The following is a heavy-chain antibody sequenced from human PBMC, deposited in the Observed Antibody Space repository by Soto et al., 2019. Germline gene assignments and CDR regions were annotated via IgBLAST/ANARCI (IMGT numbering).Heavy chain of an antibody. D-gene: IGHD3-22*01. CDR3: ARDLRVYYDSSGYYWVY. CDR1: GGTFSSYA. V-gene: IGHV1-18*01. J-gene: IGHJ4*02. Sequence: GASVKVSCKAFGGTFSSYAISLVRQAPGQGLEWMGWINGYTGNTNSAQKFQGRVTMTTDTSTNTAYLDLWTLISDDTAVYYCARDLRVYYDSSGYYWVYWGQGTLVTVSS. CDR2: INGYTGNT.